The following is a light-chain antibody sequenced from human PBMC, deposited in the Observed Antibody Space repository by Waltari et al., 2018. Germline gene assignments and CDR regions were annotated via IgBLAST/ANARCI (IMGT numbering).Light chain of an antibody. J-gene: IGKJ1*01. CDR3: MQTLQSRT. CDR1: QSLLHSNGYTS. CDR2: LVS. V-gene: IGKV2-28*01. Sequence: DIVMTQSPLSLPVTPGEPASMSFRSSQSLLHSNGYTSLSWYLQKAGQSPQLLIYLVSNRASGVPDRFSGSGSGTDFTLEISRVEADDVGIYYCMQTLQSRTLGQGTKVEI.